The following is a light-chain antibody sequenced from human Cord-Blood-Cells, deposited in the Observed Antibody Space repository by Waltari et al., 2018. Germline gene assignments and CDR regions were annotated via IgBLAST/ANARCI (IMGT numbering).Light chain of an antibody. CDR2: EVS. J-gene: IGLJ2*01. CDR3: SSYAGSNNFVV. Sequence: QSALTKPPSASGSPGQSVTISCTATSSDVGGYNYVSWYQQHPAKAPKRMIYEVSNRPSGVPDRFSGSKSGNAASLTVSGLQAEDEADYYCSSYAGSNNFVVFGGGTKLTVL. V-gene: IGLV2-8*01. CDR1: SSDVGGYNY.